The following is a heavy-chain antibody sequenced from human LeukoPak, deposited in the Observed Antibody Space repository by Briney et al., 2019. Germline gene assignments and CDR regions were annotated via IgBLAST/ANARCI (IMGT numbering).Heavy chain of an antibody. J-gene: IGHJ3*02. Sequence: GGSLSLSCAVCGFTFSRYSKNWVRQAPGKGLEWVSSISSSSSYIYYADSVKGRFTISRDNAKNSLYLQMNSLRAEDTAVYYCARCSSSWKMAGCPGAFDIWGQGTMVTVSS. CDR3: ARCSSSWKMAGCPGAFDI. V-gene: IGHV3-21*01. D-gene: IGHD6-13*01. CDR2: ISSSSSYI. CDR1: GFTFSRYS.